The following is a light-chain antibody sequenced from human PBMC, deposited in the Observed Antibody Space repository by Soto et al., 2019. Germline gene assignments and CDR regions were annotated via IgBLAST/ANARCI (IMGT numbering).Light chain of an antibody. Sequence: IACTRSPCQLSLSPGALATPSCRASQSVNRYVAWYQQKPGKAPRLLVYDASKRATGIPARFSGSGSGTDFSLTISSLEAEDFATYYCHQRSDWLDTFGQGTRLEI. J-gene: IGKJ5*01. CDR2: DAS. CDR3: HQRSDWLDT. V-gene: IGKV3-11*01. CDR1: QSVNRY.